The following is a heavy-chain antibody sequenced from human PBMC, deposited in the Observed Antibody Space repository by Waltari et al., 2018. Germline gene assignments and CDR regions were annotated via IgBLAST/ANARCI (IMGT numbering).Heavy chain of an antibody. CDR3: AREPGGYYDESRGDP. CDR2: IRPNFGTA. CDR1: GGTFSSYA. V-gene: IGHV1-69*01. J-gene: IGHJ5*02. Sequence: QVQLVQSGAEVGRPGSSVTVSCRASGGTFSSYALSWVRQAPGHGLEWMGGIRPNFGTANYAKKCQGRVTSTADEATSTADMELISLRTEDTAVYYGAREPGGYYDESRGDPWGQGTLVTVSS. D-gene: IGHD3-22*01.